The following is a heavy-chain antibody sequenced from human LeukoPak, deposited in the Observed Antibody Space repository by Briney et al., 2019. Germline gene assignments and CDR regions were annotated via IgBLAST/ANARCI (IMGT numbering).Heavy chain of an antibody. J-gene: IGHJ5*02. D-gene: IGHD3-22*01. CDR2: ISSSGSTI. Sequence: GGSLRLSCAASGFTFSDYYMSWIRQAPGKGLEWVSYISSSGSTIYYADSVKGRFTISRDNAKNSLYLQMNSLRAEDTAVYYYARDKPDYYDSSGYSWFDPWGQGTLVTVSS. CDR3: ARDKPDYYDSSGYSWFDP. CDR1: GFTFSDYY. V-gene: IGHV3-11*04.